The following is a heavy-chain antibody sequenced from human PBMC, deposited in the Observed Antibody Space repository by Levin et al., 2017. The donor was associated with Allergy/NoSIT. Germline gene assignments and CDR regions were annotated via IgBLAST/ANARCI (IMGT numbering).Heavy chain of an antibody. D-gene: IGHD6-19*01. Sequence: LSLTCAASEFTFRSFSMNWVRQAPGKGLEWVSYISSTSSTIYYADSVKGRFTISRDNSKNTLDLQMNSLRAEDTAVYYCAKDVYGSGWYPLGNDAFEMWGQGTKVSVSS. CDR1: EFTFRSFS. CDR2: ISSTSSTI. J-gene: IGHJ3*02. V-gene: IGHV3-48*01. CDR3: AKDVYGSGWYPLGNDAFEM.